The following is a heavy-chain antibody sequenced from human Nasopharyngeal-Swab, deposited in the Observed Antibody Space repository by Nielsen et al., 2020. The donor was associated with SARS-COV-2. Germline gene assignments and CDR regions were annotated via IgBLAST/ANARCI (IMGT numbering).Heavy chain of an antibody. D-gene: IGHD3-3*01. CDR2: IGRYGTDI. J-gene: IGHJ6*02. CDR1: GFTFRDYS. V-gene: IGHV3-21*01. Sequence: GESLKISCAASGFTFRDYSMNWVRQAPGKGLEWVSSIGRYGTDIFHADSVKGRFSVFRDAANKSIYLQMRSLRAEDTVVYYCARGTVFGVANGMDVWGQGTTVTVSS. CDR3: ARGTVFGVANGMDV.